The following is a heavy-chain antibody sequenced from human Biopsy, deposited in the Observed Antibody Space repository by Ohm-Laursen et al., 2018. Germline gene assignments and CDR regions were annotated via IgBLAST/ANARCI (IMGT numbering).Heavy chain of an antibody. CDR2: FSGNSDII. CDR3: ALAAAQTVTHFDY. J-gene: IGHJ4*02. Sequence: SLRLSCAASGFTLSSYAMAWFRQAPGKGLEWVSTFSGNSDIIYDTDSVKGRFTISRDNSKNTLYLQMNSLRADDTAVYYCALAAAQTVTHFDYWGQGTLVTVSS. CDR1: GFTLSSYA. V-gene: IGHV3-23*01. D-gene: IGHD4-17*01.